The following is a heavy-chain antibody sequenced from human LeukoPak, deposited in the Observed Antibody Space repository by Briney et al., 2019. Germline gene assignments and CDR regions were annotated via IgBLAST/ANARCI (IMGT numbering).Heavy chain of an antibody. Sequence: SETLSLTCIVSGGSISSGNYYWNWIRQPAGKGLEWIGLIYTSGSTYYNPSLKSRLTISLDTSKNQFSLKLGSVTAADTAVYYCAREFDLWGRGTLVTVSS. V-gene: IGHV4-61*02. CDR2: IYTSGST. CDR3: AREFDL. J-gene: IGHJ2*01. CDR1: GGSISSGNYY.